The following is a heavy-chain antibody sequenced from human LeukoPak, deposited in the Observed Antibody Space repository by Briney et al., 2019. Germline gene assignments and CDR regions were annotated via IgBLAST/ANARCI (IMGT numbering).Heavy chain of an antibody. J-gene: IGHJ4*02. V-gene: IGHV3-23*01. CDR1: GFTFSSYA. CDR3: AKTQGTYYFDF. Sequence: PGGSLRLSCVASGFTFSSYAMSWVRQTPGKGLEWVSGICATGGCTYYADSVKGRFTISRDTSKNTLYLQMNSLRAEDTAVYYCAKTQGTYYFDFWGQGALVTVSS. CDR2: ICATGGCT. D-gene: IGHD3-10*01.